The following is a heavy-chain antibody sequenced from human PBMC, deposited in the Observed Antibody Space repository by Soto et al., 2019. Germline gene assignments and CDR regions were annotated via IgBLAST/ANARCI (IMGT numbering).Heavy chain of an antibody. D-gene: IGHD2-21*01. J-gene: IGHJ6*02. CDR3: ARDPRDYYGLDV. CDR2: VSISSTYV. Sequence: GSLRLSCAASGFTFDSYSMNWVRQAPGKGLEWVSSVSISSTYVYYADSVKGRFSISRDNAKNSLYLQMHSLRAEDTGVYYCARDPRDYYGLDVWGQGTTVTVSS. CDR1: GFTFDSYS. V-gene: IGHV3-21*01.